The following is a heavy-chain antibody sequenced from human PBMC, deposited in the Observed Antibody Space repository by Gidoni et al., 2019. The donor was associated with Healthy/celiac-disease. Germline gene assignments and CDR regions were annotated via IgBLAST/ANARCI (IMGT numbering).Heavy chain of an antibody. V-gene: IGHV1-8*01. CDR3: ARVPLDWQGSDY. CDR2: INPNSGNT. D-gene: IGHD2-21*01. CDR1: GYTFTSYD. J-gene: IGHJ4*02. Sequence: QVQLVQSGAEVKKPGASVKVSCTASGYTFTSYDIHWVRKATGQGLEWMGWINPNSGNTGYAQKCQGRVTMTRNTSISTDYMELSSLRSEDTSVYYCARVPLDWQGSDYWGQGTLVTVS.